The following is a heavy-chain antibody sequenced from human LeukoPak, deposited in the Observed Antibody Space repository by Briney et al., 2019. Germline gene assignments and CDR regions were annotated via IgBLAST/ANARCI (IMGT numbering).Heavy chain of an antibody. CDR3: ARVLATVTGYYYYYMDV. CDR2: ISAYNGNT. CDR1: GYTFTSYG. D-gene: IGHD4-11*01. V-gene: IGHV1-18*01. J-gene: IGHJ6*03. Sequence: GASVKVSCKASGYTFTSYGISWVRQAPGQGLEWMGWISAYNGNTNYAQKLQGRVTMTTDTSTSTAYMELRSLRSDDTAVYYCARVLATVTGYYYYYMDVWGKGTTVTVSS.